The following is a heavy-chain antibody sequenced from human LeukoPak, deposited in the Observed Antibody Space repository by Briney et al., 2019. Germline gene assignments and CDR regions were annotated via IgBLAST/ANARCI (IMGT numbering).Heavy chain of an antibody. CDR1: GFTFSSYS. J-gene: IGHJ6*02. CDR3: AREGACSSTSCYYYYYYGMDV. D-gene: IGHD2-2*01. CDR2: ISSSSTI. V-gene: IGHV3-48*01. Sequence: GGSLRLSCAASGFTFSSYSMNWVRQAPGKGLEWVSYISSSSTIYYADSVKGRFTISRDNAKNSPYLQMNSLRAEDTAVYYCAREGACSSTSCYYYYYYGMDVWGQGTTVTVSS.